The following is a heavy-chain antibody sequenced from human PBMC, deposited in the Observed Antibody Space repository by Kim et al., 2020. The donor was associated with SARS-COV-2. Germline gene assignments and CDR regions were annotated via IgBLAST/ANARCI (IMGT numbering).Heavy chain of an antibody. D-gene: IGHD3-10*01. Sequence: GGSLRLSCAASGFTFSSYDMHWVRQATGKGLEWVSAIGTAGDTYYPGSVKGRFTISRENAKNSLYLQMNSLRAGDTAVYYCARAGYYYGSGSYYNYYYMDAWGKGTTVTVSS. CDR1: GFTFSSYD. J-gene: IGHJ6*03. CDR3: ARAGYYYGSGSYYNYYYMDA. V-gene: IGHV3-13*01. CDR2: IGTAGDT.